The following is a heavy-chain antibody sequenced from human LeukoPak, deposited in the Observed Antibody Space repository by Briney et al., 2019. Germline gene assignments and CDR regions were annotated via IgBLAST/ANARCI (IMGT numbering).Heavy chain of an antibody. CDR1: GFTFSSYW. D-gene: IGHD5-12*01. J-gene: IGHJ4*02. Sequence: PGGSLRLSCAASGFTFSSYWMSWVRQAPGKGLEWVANIKQDGSEKYYVDSVKGRFTISRDNAKNSLYLQMNSLRAEDTAVYYCGQSGYGYLADYFDYWGQGTLVTVSS. V-gene: IGHV3-7*01. CDR2: IKQDGSEK. CDR3: GQSGYGYLADYFDY.